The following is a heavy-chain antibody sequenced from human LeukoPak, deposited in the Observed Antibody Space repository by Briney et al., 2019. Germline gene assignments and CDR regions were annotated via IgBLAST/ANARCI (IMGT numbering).Heavy chain of an antibody. D-gene: IGHD3-16*02. CDR1: GYTFTSYG. CDR3: ERDLHDYVWGSYRPTFDY. J-gene: IGHJ4*02. CDR2: ISAYNGNT. V-gene: IGHV1-18*01. Sequence: GASVKVSCKASGYTFTSYGISWVRQAPGQGLEWMGWISAYNGNTNYAQKLQGRVTMTTDTSTSTAYMELRSLRSDDTAVYYCERDLHDYVWGSYRPTFDYWGQGTLVTVSS.